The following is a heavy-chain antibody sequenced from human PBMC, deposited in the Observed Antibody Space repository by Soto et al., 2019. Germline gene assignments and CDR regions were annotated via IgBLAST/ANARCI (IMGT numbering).Heavy chain of an antibody. Sequence: EVQLVESGGGLVQPGGSLRLSCAASGFTFSDYWMSWVRQAPGKGLEWVATIKEDGSEKYYVDSVKGRFTISRDNAKKSLYLQLKSLRAEDTAVYYCARDRELEPSQEGFDYWGQGTLVTVSS. V-gene: IGHV3-7*03. J-gene: IGHJ4*02. CDR2: IKEDGSEK. D-gene: IGHD3-10*01. CDR1: GFTFSDYW. CDR3: ARDRELEPSQEGFDY.